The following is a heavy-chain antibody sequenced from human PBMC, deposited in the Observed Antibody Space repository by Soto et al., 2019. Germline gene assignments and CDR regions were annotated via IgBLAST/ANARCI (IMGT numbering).Heavy chain of an antibody. CDR1: GFTFSSYS. Sequence: EVQLVESGGGLVKPGGSLRLSCAASGFTFSSYSMTWVRQAPGKGLEWVSSISSSSSYIYYADSVKGRFTIPRDNAKHELYLQMNSLRAEDTAVYYCARDQDDFWSGTDIDYWGQGTLVTVSS. CDR2: ISSSSSYI. D-gene: IGHD3-3*01. J-gene: IGHJ4*02. CDR3: ARDQDDFWSGTDIDY. V-gene: IGHV3-21*01.